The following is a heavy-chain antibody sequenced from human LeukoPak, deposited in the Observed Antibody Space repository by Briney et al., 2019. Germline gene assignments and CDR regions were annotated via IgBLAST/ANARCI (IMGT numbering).Heavy chain of an antibody. CDR3: ARQRADYFYHYMDV. J-gene: IGHJ6*03. CDR2: IYYSGTT. V-gene: IGHV4-39*01. Sequence: SETLSLXCTVSGGSIDSSSYYWDWIRQPPGKGLEWLGNIYYSGTTFYTSSLKSRVTISTDMSKNQFSLRLTSVTAADTAVYYCARQRADYFYHYMDVWGKGTTVIVSS. CDR1: GGSIDSSSYY.